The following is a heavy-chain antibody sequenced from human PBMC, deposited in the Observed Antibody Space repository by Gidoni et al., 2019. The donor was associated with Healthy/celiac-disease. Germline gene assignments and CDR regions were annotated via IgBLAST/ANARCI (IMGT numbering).Heavy chain of an antibody. Sequence: EVQLVESGGGLVKPGGSLRLSCAASGFTFSSYSMNWVRQAPGKGLEWVSSISSSSSYIYYADSVKGRFTISRDNAKNSLYLQMNSLRAEDTAVYYCARDHRTGYADYWGQGTLVTVSS. V-gene: IGHV3-21*01. J-gene: IGHJ4*02. D-gene: IGHD5-12*01. CDR2: ISSSSSYI. CDR1: GFTFSSYS. CDR3: ARDHRTGYADY.